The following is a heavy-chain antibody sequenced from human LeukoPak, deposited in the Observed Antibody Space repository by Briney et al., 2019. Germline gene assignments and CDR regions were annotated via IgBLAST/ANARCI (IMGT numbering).Heavy chain of an antibody. D-gene: IGHD1-1*01. CDR2: INHSGST. V-gene: IGHV4-34*01. CDR3: ARGAGGYRFDP. J-gene: IGHJ5*02. CDR1: GGSFSGYY. Sequence: SETLSLTCAVYGGSFSGYYWSWIRQPPGKGLEWIGEINHSGSTNYNPSLKSRVTISVDTSKNQFSLKLSSVTAADTAVYYCARGAGGYRFDPWGQGTLVTVSS.